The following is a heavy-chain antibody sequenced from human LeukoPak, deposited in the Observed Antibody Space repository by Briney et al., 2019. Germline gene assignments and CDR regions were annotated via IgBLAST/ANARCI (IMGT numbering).Heavy chain of an antibody. CDR3: ARASLGTTVVTHYFDY. CDR2: IYYSGST. Sequence: SETLSLTCTVSGGSISSSSYYWGWIRQPPGKGLEWIGSIYYSGSTYYNPSLKSRVTISVDTPKSQFSLKLSSVTAADTAVYYCARASLGTTVVTHYFDYWGQGTLVTVSS. J-gene: IGHJ4*02. D-gene: IGHD4-23*01. CDR1: GGSISSSSYY. V-gene: IGHV4-39*01.